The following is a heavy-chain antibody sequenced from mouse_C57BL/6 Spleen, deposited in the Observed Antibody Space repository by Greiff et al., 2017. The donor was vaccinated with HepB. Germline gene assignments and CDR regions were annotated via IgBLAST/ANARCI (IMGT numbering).Heavy chain of an antibody. J-gene: IGHJ2*01. CDR2: IYPGDGDT. CDR3: ARSDSSGYYYFDY. V-gene: IGHV1-80*01. CDR1: GYAFSSYW. D-gene: IGHD3-2*02. Sequence: QQSGAELVKPGASVKISCKASGYAFSSYWMNWVKQRPGKGLEWIGQIYPGDGDTNYNGKFKGKATLTADKSSSTAYMQLSSLTSEDSAVYFCARSDSSGYYYFDYWGQGTTLTVSS.